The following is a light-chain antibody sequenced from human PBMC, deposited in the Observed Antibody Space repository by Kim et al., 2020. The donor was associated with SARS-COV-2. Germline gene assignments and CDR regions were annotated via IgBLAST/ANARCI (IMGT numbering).Light chain of an antibody. CDR3: TAWDDSLNFVV. V-gene: IGLV1-44*01. Sequence: GKRVTITCDGSSSKIGRNIVNWNQQVPGTAPKRLIYRNNQRPSGGPDRFSASKSGTSASLAISGLQSGDEADYYCTAWDDSLNFVVFGGGTKVTVL. CDR1: SSKIGRNI. J-gene: IGLJ2*01. CDR2: RNN.